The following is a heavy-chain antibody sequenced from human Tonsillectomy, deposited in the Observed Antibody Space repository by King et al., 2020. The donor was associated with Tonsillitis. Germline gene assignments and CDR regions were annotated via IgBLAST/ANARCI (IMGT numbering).Heavy chain of an antibody. D-gene: IGHD3-10*01. Sequence: VQLVESGGGLVQPGGSLRLSCTASGITLSTFWMSWVRQAPGKGLEWVADIKRDGSQKHYVDSVEGRFTISRDNAKNSLYLQMNSLRAEDTAVYYCARDMTPSDGDMYYDAFDIWGRGTMVTVSS. CDR2: IKRDGSQK. J-gene: IGHJ3*02. CDR3: ARDMTPSDGDMYYDAFDI. CDR1: GITLSTFW. V-gene: IGHV3-7*03.